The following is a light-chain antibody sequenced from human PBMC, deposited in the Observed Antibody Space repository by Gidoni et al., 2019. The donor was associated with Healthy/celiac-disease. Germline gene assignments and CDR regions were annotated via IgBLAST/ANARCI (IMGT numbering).Light chain of an antibody. V-gene: IGKV3-11*01. CDR1: QSVSSY. CDR2: DAS. J-gene: IGKJ4*01. Sequence: DIVLTPSPATLSLSPGERATLSCRASQSVSSYLAWYHQKPGQAPRLLIYDASNRATGIPARFSGSGSGTDFTLTISSLEPEDFAVYYCQQRSNWLTFGGGTKVEIK. CDR3: QQRSNWLT.